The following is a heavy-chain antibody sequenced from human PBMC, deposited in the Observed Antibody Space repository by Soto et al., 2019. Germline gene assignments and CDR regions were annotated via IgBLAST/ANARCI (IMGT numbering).Heavy chain of an antibody. Sequence: QVQLVQSGAEVKKPGASVKVSCKASGYTFTSYDINWVRQATGQGLEYLGWMNPNSGNTAYVQKFQGRFTMTSDTSITTAYMELSCLRSADTALYFCAGGIKYGAYSRWFDPWGQGSLVTVSS. V-gene: IGHV1-8*01. D-gene: IGHD4-17*01. CDR2: MNPNSGNT. J-gene: IGHJ5*02. CDR3: AGGIKYGAYSRWFDP. CDR1: GYTFTSYD.